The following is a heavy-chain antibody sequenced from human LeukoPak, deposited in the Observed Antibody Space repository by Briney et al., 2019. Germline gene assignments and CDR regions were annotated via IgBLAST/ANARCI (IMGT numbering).Heavy chain of an antibody. D-gene: IGHD6-13*01. V-gene: IGHV1-46*01. J-gene: IGHJ4*02. CDR2: INPSGGST. Sequence: GASVKVSCKASGYTFTGYYMHWVRQAPGQGLEWMGIINPSGGSTSYAQKFQGRVTMTRDMSTSTVYMELSSLRSEDTAVYYCARERGQQLASIDCWGQGTLVTVSS. CDR3: ARERGQQLASIDC. CDR1: GYTFTGYY.